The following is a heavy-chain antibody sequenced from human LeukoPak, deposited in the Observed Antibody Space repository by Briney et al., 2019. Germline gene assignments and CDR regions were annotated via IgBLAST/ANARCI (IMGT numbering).Heavy chain of an antibody. CDR2: FDPEDGET. J-gene: IGHJ6*03. D-gene: IGHD3-9*01. Sequence: ASVKVSCKVSGYTLKELLIHWVRQAHGKGLEWMGGFDPEDGETLYAQKFQGRVTMTADTSTETAYMELSSLRSEDTAVYYCARVPLRYFDWLDDYYYYYYYMDVWGKGTTVTVSS. V-gene: IGHV1-24*01. CDR3: ARVPLRYFDWLDDYYYYYYYMDV. CDR1: GYTLKELL.